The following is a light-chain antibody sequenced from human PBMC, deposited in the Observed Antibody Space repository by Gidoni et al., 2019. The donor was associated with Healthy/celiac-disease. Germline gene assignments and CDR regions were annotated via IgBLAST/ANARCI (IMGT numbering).Light chain of an antibody. J-gene: IGKJ1*01. V-gene: IGKV3-11*01. CDR1: QSVSSY. Sequence: EIVLTQSPATLSLSPGERATLSCRASQSVSSYLAWYQQKPGQAPRLLIYDASNRATGIPARFSGSGSWTDFTLTLSSLEPEDFAVYYCQQRSNWTFGQGTKVEIK. CDR2: DAS. CDR3: QQRSNWT.